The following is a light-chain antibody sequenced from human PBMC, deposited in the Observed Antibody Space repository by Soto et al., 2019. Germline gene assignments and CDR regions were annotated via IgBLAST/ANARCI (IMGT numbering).Light chain of an antibody. Sequence: EIVLTQSPGTLSLSPGERATLSCRASQSASSSYLAWYQQKPGQAPRLLIYGASSRPPGIPDRFSGSGSGTDFTLTISRLEPEDFAVYYCQQYGSSPYTFGQGTKLEIK. CDR2: GAS. CDR3: QQYGSSPYT. CDR1: QSASSSY. V-gene: IGKV3-20*01. J-gene: IGKJ2*01.